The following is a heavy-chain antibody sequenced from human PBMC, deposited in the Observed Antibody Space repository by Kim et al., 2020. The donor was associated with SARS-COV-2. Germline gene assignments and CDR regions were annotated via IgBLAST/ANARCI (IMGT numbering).Heavy chain of an antibody. V-gene: IGHV3-9*01. J-gene: IGHJ6*01. CDR3: ARSRYGYYSYGM. D-gene: IGHD1-1*01. CDR1: GFTFGDYA. Sequence: GGSLRLSCAASGFTFGDYAMHWVRQAPGKGLEWVASISWKGSAIGYADSVKGRFSISRDNADHTMFLQMNSLRPEDTAVSFCARSRYGYYSYGM. CDR2: ISWKGSAI.